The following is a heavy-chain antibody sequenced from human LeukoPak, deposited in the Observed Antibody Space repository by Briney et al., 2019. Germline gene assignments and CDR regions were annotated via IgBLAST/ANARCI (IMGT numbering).Heavy chain of an antibody. CDR3: ARRYHYDNSAYYYGFNH. J-gene: IGHJ4*02. D-gene: IGHD3-22*01. CDR1: GYTFTDYY. Sequence: GASVKVSCKASGYTFTDYYMHWVRQAPGQGLEWMGWINPNGGGTNYAQKFQGRVTMTRDTSFNTGYMELSSLRSDYTAVYYCARRYHYDNSAYYYGFNHWGQGTLVTVSS. CDR2: INPNGGGT. V-gene: IGHV1-2*02.